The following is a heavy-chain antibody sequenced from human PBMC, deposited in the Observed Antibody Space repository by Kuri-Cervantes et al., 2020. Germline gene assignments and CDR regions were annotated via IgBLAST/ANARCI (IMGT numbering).Heavy chain of an antibody. D-gene: IGHD3-9*01. CDR3: AKDSRVRYFDWLPSYYYYGMDV. Sequence: ASVKVSCKASGYTFTGYYMHWVRQAPGQGLEWMGWINPNSGGTNYAQKFQGRVTMTRDTSISTAYMELSRLRSDDTAVYYCAKDSRVRYFDWLPSYYYYGMDVWGQGTTVTVSS. CDR1: GYTFTGYY. J-gene: IGHJ6*02. CDR2: INPNSGGT. V-gene: IGHV1-2*02.